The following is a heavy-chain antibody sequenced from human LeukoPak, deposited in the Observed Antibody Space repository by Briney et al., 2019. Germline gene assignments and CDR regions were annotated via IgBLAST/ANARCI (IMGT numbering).Heavy chain of an antibody. CDR2: ISMGGITI. V-gene: IGHV3-48*03. D-gene: IGHD5-18*01. CDR1: GFTFSSYE. Sequence: GPSLRLSCAASGFTFSSYEMSWVRQPPGKWMEWVSYISMGGITIYYADSVKGPFTISRDNSKNTLYLQMNSLRAEDTAVYYCAGRYSSNWVDYWGQGPLVTVSS. J-gene: IGHJ4*02. CDR3: AGRYSSNWVDY.